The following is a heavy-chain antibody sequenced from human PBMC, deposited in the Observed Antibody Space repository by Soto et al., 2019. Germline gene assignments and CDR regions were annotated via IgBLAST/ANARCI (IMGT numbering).Heavy chain of an antibody. J-gene: IGHJ5*02. V-gene: IGHV4-59*01. CDR1: GGSISSYY. CDR3: ARASPDYYDSSGYPTGFDP. D-gene: IGHD3-22*01. Sequence: SETLSLTCTVSGGSISSYYWSWIRQPPGKGLEWIGYIYYSGSTNYNPSLKSRVTISVDTSKNQFSLKLSSVTAADTAVYYCARASPDYYDSSGYPTGFDPWGQGTLVTVSS. CDR2: IYYSGST.